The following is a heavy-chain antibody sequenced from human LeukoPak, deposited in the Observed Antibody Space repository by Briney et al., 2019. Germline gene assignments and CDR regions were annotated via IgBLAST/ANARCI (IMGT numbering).Heavy chain of an antibody. CDR3: ARSGVRGRHPAPVERYCSSTSCYNWFDP. Sequence: PSETLSLTCAVYGGSFSGYYWSWIRQPPGKGLEWIGEINHSGSTNYNPSLKSRVTISVDTSKNQFSLKLSSVTAADTAVYYCARSGVRGRHPAPVERYCSSTSCYNWFDPWGQGTLVTVSS. CDR1: GGSFSGYY. D-gene: IGHD2-2*01. J-gene: IGHJ5*02. CDR2: INHSGST. V-gene: IGHV4-34*01.